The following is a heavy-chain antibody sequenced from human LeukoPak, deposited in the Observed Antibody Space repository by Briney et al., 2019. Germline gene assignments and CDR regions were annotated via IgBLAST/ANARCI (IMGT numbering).Heavy chain of an antibody. V-gene: IGHV3-48*04. J-gene: IGHJ3*02. CDR2: ISSSSSTI. Sequence: GGSLRLSCAASGFTFSSYSMNWVRQAPGKGLEWVSYISSSSSTIYYADSVKGRFTISRDNAKNSLYLQMNSLRAEDTAVYYCARDRLRDTYYYDSSGYYGGWGHAFDIWGQGTMVSVSS. CDR3: ARDRLRDTYYYDSSGYYGGWGHAFDI. D-gene: IGHD3-22*01. CDR1: GFTFSSYS.